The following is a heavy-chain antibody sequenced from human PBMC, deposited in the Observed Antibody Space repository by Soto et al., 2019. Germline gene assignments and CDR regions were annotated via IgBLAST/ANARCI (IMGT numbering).Heavy chain of an antibody. V-gene: IGHV4-39*01. CDR2: IYHSGRT. CDR1: GASITTSSYY. D-gene: IGHD7-27*01. J-gene: IGHJ4*02. CDR3: ALLRLGPDYFDF. Sequence: QLQLQESGPGHVKPSETLALTCSVSGASITTSSYYWAWIRQPPGKGLEWVGSIYHSGRTYYNPSLKSRVTLSVDMSDNQCSLRLTSVSAADTAVYYCALLRLGPDYFDFWSPGTLVTVSS.